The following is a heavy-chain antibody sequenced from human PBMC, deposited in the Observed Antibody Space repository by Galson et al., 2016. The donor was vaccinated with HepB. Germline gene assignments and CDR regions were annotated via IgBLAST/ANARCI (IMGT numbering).Heavy chain of an antibody. CDR2: IWYDGSKR. CDR3: AKDRGGFDFWSGSDC. Sequence: SLRLSCAASGFTFRNYGMHWVRQAPGKGLESVAVIWYDGSKRYYADGVKDRFTISRDNSNNTLYLQMNSLRPEDTAVYYCAKDRGGFDFWSGSDCWGQGTLVTVSS. D-gene: IGHD3-3*01. CDR1: GFTFRNYG. J-gene: IGHJ4*02. V-gene: IGHV3-33*03.